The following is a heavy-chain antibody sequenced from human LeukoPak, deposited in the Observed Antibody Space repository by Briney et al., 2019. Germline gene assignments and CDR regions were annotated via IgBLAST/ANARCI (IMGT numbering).Heavy chain of an antibody. V-gene: IGHV1-2*02. J-gene: IGHJ5*02. CDR2: INPNSGGT. CDR3: ARDYYDSSGYSRFDP. D-gene: IGHD3-22*01. CDR1: GYTFTGYY. Sequence: GASVKVSCKASGYTFTGYYMHWVRQAPGQGLEWMGWINPNSGGTDYAQKFQGRVTMTRDTSISTAYMEVSGLRSDDTAVYYCARDYYDSSGYSRFDPWGQGTLVTVSS.